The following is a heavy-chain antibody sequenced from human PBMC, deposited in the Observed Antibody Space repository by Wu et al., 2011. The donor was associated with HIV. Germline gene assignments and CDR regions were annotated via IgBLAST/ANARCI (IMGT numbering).Heavy chain of an antibody. J-gene: IGHJ4*02. CDR2: INPKSGGT. CDR3: ASSITMVRGATRPGTPIDY. Sequence: QVQLVQSGAEVKKPGASVKVSCKASGYTFAGYYMHWVRQAPGQGPEWMGWINPKSGGTNYAQKFQGRVTMTRDTSISTAYMELSRLRSDDTAVYYCASSITMVRGATRPGTPIDYWGQGTLVTVSS. CDR1: GYTFAGYY. D-gene: IGHD3-10*01. V-gene: IGHV1-2*02.